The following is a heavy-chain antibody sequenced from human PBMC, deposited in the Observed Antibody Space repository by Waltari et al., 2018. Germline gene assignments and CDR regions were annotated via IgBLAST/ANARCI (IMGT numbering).Heavy chain of an antibody. Sequence: QVQLQQWGAGLLKPSETLSLTCAVYGGSFSGYYWSWIRQPPGKGLEWIGEINHNGRTNYNPSLKSRVTRSGDTSKNQFSLKLSSVTAADTAVYYCARLSYGWSGYYSFDYWGQGTLVTVSS. D-gene: IGHD3-3*01. V-gene: IGHV4-34*01. CDR1: GGSFSGYY. J-gene: IGHJ4*02. CDR3: ARLSYGWSGYYSFDY. CDR2: INHNGRT.